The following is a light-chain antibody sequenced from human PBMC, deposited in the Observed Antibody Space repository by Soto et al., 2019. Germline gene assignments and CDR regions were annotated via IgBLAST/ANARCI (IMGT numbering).Light chain of an antibody. CDR3: GTWDSSLSVWM. V-gene: IGLV1-51*01. CDR1: TSNVGKNY. CDR2: DDR. Sequence: QSVLTQPPSVSAAPGQKVSISCSGSTSNVGKNYVSWYQQLPGTAPKLVIYDDRRRPSGIPDRFSGSKSGTSATLAITGLQTGDEAEDHCGTWDSSLSVWMFGAGTKVTVL. J-gene: IGLJ3*02.